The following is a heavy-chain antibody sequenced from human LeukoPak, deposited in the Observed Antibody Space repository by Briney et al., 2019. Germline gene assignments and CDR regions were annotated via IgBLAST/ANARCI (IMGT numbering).Heavy chain of an antibody. D-gene: IGHD6-13*01. Sequence: SETLSLTCSVSGGSISGYYWSWIRQPPGKGLEWIAYIYYSGSTNYNPSLKRRVTISVDTSKNQFSLKLTSVTAADAAVYYCARLSRIAAAGRYDYHSLDVWGKGTTVTVSS. CDR3: ARLSRIAAAGRYDYHSLDV. CDR2: IYYSGST. J-gene: IGHJ6*04. CDR1: GGSISGYY. V-gene: IGHV4-59*01.